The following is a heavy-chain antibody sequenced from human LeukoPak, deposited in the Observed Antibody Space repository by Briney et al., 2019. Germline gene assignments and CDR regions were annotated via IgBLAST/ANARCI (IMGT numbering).Heavy chain of an antibody. Sequence: GGTLRLSCAASGFTFSSYGMSWVRQAPGKGLEWVSAISGSGGSTYYADSVKGRFTISRDNSKNTLYLQMNSLRAEDTAVYYCAKAGEWELLYFDYWGQGTLVTVSS. V-gene: IGHV3-23*01. CDR3: AKAGEWELLYFDY. CDR2: ISGSGGST. J-gene: IGHJ4*02. D-gene: IGHD1-26*01. CDR1: GFTFSSYG.